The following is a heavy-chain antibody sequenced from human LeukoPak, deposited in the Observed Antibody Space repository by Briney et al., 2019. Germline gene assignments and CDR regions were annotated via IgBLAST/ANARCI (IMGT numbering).Heavy chain of an antibody. CDR3: AREQSSSWYHYYYYYMDV. Sequence: ASVKVSCKASGYTFNSHGITWVRQAPGQGLEWMGWISAYNGNTNYAQKLQGRVTMTTDTSTSTAYMELRSLRSDDTAVYYCAREQSSSWYHYYYYYMDVWGKGTTVTVSS. CDR2: ISAYNGNT. J-gene: IGHJ6*03. D-gene: IGHD6-13*01. V-gene: IGHV1-18*01. CDR1: GYTFNSHG.